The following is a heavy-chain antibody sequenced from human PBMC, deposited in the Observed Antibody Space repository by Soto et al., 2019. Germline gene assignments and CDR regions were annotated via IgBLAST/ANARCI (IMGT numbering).Heavy chain of an antibody. Sequence: PSETLSLTRPVSGCSISSGTYYWTWIRQQPGKGLEWIGNIYYSGSTYYSPSLTSRATISADTSKNQFSLRLSSVTAADTAVYYCARGDSSWAFVDYWGQGTLVTVSS. CDR1: GCSISSGTYY. V-gene: IGHV4-31*03. J-gene: IGHJ4*02. D-gene: IGHD3-22*01. CDR3: ARGDSSWAFVDY. CDR2: IYYSGST.